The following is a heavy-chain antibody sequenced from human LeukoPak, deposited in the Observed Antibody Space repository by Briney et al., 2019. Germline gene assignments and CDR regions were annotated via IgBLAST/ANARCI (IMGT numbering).Heavy chain of an antibody. V-gene: IGHV5-51*01. J-gene: IGHJ4*02. CDR2: IYPGDSDT. CDR3: ARLCDSSGYYQYYFDY. D-gene: IGHD3-22*01. Sequence: GESLQISCKGSGYSFTSYWIGWVRQMPGKGLEWMGIIYPGDSDTRYSPSFQGQVTISADKSISTAYLQWSSLKASDTAMYYCARLCDSSGYYQYYFDYWGQGTLVTVSS. CDR1: GYSFTSYW.